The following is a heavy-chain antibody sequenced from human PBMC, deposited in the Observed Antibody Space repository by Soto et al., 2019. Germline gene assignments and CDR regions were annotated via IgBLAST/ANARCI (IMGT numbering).Heavy chain of an antibody. Sequence: QVQLQQWGAGLLKPSETLSLTCAVYGGSFSGYYWSWIRQPPGKGLEWIGEINHSGCTNYNPSLKSRVTISVDTSKNHFSLTLSSVTAADTAVYYCARRSAAGPWGQGTLVTVSS. D-gene: IGHD6-25*01. CDR3: ARRSAAGP. V-gene: IGHV4-34*01. J-gene: IGHJ5*02. CDR2: INHSGCT. CDR1: GGSFSGYY.